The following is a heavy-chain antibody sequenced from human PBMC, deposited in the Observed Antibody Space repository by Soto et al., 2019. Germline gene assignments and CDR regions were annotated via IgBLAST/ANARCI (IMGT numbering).Heavy chain of an antibody. V-gene: IGHV3-48*01. D-gene: IGHD6-19*01. CDR2: ISSSSSTI. CDR1: GFTFSSYD. J-gene: IGHJ5*02. CDR3: AGHGGQWLNWFDP. Sequence: EVQLVESGGGLVQPGGSLRLSCAASGFTFSSYDMNWVRQAPGKGLEGVSYISSSSSTIYYADSVKGRFTISRDNAKNSLYLQMNSLRAEDTAVYYCAGHGGQWLNWFDPWGQGILVTVSS.